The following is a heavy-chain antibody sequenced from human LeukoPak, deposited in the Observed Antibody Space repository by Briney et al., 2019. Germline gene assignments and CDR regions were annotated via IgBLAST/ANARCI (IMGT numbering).Heavy chain of an antibody. CDR2: IWNDGSNK. V-gene: IGHV3-33*06. D-gene: IGHD4-11*01. J-gene: IGHJ4*02. CDR1: GFTFSHYG. Sequence: GRSLRLSCAASGFTFSHYGMHWVRQAPGRGLEWVAVIWNDGSNKYYADSVKGRFTISRDNSQNTVDLHMNSLRGEDTAVYYCAKDAQRGFDYSNSLEYWGQGTLVTVSS. CDR3: AKDAQRGFDYSNSLEY.